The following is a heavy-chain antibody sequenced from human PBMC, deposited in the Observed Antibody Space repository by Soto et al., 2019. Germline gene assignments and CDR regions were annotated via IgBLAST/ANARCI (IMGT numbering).Heavy chain of an antibody. Sequence: EVQLVESGGGLIQPGGSLRLSCAASGFSFNTYAMNWVRQAPGKGLEWISYISSSSSRIYYADSVKRRFTLSRDNAKNSLYLQMNSLRAEDTAVYYCASDPGIAAAGMDYWGQGTLVTVSS. CDR2: ISSSSSRI. CDR3: ASDPGIAAAGMDY. D-gene: IGHD6-25*01. V-gene: IGHV3-48*04. J-gene: IGHJ4*02. CDR1: GFSFNTYA.